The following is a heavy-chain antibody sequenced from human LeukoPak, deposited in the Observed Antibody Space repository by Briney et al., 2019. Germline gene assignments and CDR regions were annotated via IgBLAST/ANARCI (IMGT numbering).Heavy chain of an antibody. CDR2: ISSSSIYI. V-gene: IGHV3-21*01. Sequence: GGSLRLSCAASGFTFSSYSMNWVRQAPGKGLEWVSTISSSSIYIYYADSVKGRFTISRDNARNSLYLQMNSLRAEDTAVYYCARGYTNYGYAFDIWGQGTMVTVSS. CDR3: ARGYTNYGYAFDI. D-gene: IGHD4-11*01. J-gene: IGHJ3*02. CDR1: GFTFSSYS.